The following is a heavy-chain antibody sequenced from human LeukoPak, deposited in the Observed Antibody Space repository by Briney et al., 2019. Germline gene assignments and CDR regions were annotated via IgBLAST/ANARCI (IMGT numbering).Heavy chain of an antibody. CDR2: ILYDGSNR. Sequence: GGSLRLSCAASGFTFSTYGMHWVRQAQGKGLEWLSVILYDGSNRYYADSVKGRFTISRDNSKNTLYLQMNSLRAEDTAVYYCARSDVYWGQGTLVTVSS. J-gene: IGHJ4*02. CDR1: GFTFSTYG. CDR3: ARSDVY. V-gene: IGHV3-33*01.